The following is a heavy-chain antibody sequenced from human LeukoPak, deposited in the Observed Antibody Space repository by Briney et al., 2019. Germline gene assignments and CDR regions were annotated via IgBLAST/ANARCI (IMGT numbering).Heavy chain of an antibody. J-gene: IGHJ4*02. Sequence: SQTLSLTCAISGDSVSSNGASWNWIRQSPSRGLEWLGRTYYRSQQWHSDYAPSVKGRITLNPDTSKNQFSLQLNSVTPEDTALYYCGRETDFGVVTNWGQGTLVTVSS. CDR2: TYYRSQQWHS. CDR3: GRETDFGVVTN. CDR1: GDSVSSNGAS. D-gene: IGHD3-3*01. V-gene: IGHV6-1*01.